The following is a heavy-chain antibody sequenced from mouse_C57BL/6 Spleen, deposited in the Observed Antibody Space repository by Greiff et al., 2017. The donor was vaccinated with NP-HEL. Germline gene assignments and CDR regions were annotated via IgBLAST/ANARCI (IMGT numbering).Heavy chain of an antibody. V-gene: IGHV1-69*01. J-gene: IGHJ1*03. CDR2: IDPSDSYT. CDR3: ARKGLLSHWYFDV. CDR1: GYTFTSYW. D-gene: IGHD2-1*01. Sequence: QVQLQQPGAELVMPGASVKLSCKASGYTFTSYWMHWVKQRPGQGLEWIGEIDPSDSYTNYNQKFKGKSTLTVDKSSSTAYMQLSSLTSEDSAVYYCARKGLLSHWYFDVWGTGTTVTVSS.